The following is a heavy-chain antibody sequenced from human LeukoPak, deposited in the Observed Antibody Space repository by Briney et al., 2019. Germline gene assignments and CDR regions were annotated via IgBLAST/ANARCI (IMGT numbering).Heavy chain of an antibody. CDR2: INTNTGNP. CDR1: GYTFTSYA. V-gene: IGHV7-4-1*02. D-gene: IGHD5-12*01. J-gene: IGHJ5*02. Sequence: ASVKVSCKASGYTFTSYAMNWVRQAPGQGLEWMGWINTNTGNPTYAQGFTGRFVFSLDTSVSTAYLQISSLKAEDTAVYYCAIPAIWGGEYSGYDRNWFDPWGQGTLVTVSS. CDR3: AIPAIWGGEYSGYDRNWFDP.